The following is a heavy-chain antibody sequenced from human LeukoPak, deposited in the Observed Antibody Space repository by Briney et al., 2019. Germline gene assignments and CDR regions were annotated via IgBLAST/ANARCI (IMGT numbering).Heavy chain of an antibody. V-gene: IGHV3-23*01. CDR1: GFIFSSYA. D-gene: IGHD6-13*01. Sequence: PGGSLRLSCAASGFIFSSYAMSWVRQAPGKGLEWVSSISNSGDSTYYADSVKGRFTISRDNSKTTLYLQMNGLRAEDTAVYYCARDSAAGTGIFDYWGQGTLVTVSS. J-gene: IGHJ4*02. CDR2: ISNSGDST. CDR3: ARDSAAGTGIFDY.